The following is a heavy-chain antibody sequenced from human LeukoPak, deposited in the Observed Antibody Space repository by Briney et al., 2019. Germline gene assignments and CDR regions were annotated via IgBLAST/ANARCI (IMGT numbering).Heavy chain of an antibody. CDR2: IYPGDSDT. V-gene: IGHV5-51*01. Sequence: GSLRISCKGSGYSFTSYWIGWVRQMPGKGLEWMGIIYPGDSDTRYSPSFQGQVTISADKSISTAYLQRSSLKASDTAMYYCARQDGRRTIPAFDIWGQGTMVTVSS. D-gene: IGHD3-3*01. J-gene: IGHJ3*02. CDR1: GYSFTSYW. CDR3: ARQDGRRTIPAFDI.